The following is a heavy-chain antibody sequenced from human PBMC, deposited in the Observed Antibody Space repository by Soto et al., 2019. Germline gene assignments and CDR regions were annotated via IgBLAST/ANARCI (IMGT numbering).Heavy chain of an antibody. J-gene: IGHJ5*02. V-gene: IGHV4-39*01. CDR1: GGSIRSTGYY. D-gene: IGHD1-7*01. Sequence: PSETLSLTCTVSGGSIRSTGYYRGWLRKPPGKGLEWIGTMYYSGSTYYNPSLKSRVTMTVDSAKNQFSLRLSSVTAADPAIYYCARQDTWNYVRWFDPWGQGTLVTVSS. CDR2: MYYSGST. CDR3: ARQDTWNYVRWFDP.